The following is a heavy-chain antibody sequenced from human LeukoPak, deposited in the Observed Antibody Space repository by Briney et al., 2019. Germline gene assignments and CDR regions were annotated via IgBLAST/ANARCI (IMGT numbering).Heavy chain of an antibody. D-gene: IGHD3-3*01. V-gene: IGHV4-59*01. J-gene: IGHJ5*02. CDR2: IYYSGST. Sequence: SETLSLTCTVSGGSISSYYWSWIRQPPGKGLEWIGYIYYSGSTNYNPSLKSRVTISVDTSKNQFSLKLSSVTAEATAVYYCARARGDFWSGSCWFDPWGQGTPVTVSS. CDR1: GGSISSYY. CDR3: ARARGDFWSGSCWFDP.